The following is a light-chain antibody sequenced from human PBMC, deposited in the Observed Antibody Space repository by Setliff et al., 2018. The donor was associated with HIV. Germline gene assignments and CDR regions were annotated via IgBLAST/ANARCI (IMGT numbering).Light chain of an antibody. CDR3: SSYAITNTLP. V-gene: IGLV2-14*01. J-gene: IGLJ1*01. CDR2: EVT. Sequence: QSALTQPASVSGSPGQSITISCTGTSSDVGGYSYVSWYQQHPGKAPKLIIYEVTNRPSGVSNRFSGSNSGNTASLTISGLQAEDEADYYCSSYAITNTLPFGTGTKVTVL. CDR1: SSDVGGYSY.